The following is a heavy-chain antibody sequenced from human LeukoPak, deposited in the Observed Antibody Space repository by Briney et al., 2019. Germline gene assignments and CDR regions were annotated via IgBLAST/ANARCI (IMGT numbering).Heavy chain of an antibody. CDR1: GGSISSYY. J-gene: IGHJ4*02. CDR2: IYYSGST. Sequence: SETLSLTCTVSGGSISSYYWSWIRQPPGKGLEWIGYIYYSGSTNYNPSLKSRVTISVDTSKNQFSLKLSSVTAADTAVYYCARAGGSQALRYWGQGTLVTVSS. V-gene: IGHV4-59*08. D-gene: IGHD2-15*01. CDR3: ARAGGSQALRY.